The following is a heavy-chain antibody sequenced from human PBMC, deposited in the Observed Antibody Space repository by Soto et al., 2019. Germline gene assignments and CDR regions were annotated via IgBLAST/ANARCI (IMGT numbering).Heavy chain of an antibody. CDR3: ARGHLRPFYY. D-gene: IGHD3-3*02. CDR1: GGSISSYY. V-gene: IGHV4-59*01. CDR2: IYYSGST. J-gene: IGHJ4*02. Sequence: NPSETLSLTCTVSGGSISSYYWSWIRQPPGKGLEWIGYIYYSGSTNYNPSLKSRVTISVDTSKNQFTLKLSSVTAADTAVYYCARGHLRPFYYWGQGTLVTVSS.